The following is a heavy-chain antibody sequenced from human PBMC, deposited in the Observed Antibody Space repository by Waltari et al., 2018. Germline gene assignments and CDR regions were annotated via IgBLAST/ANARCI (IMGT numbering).Heavy chain of an antibody. V-gene: IGHV1-69*08. J-gene: IGHJ3*02. CDR2: SSPIFGTA. Sequence: QVQLVQSGAEVKKPGSSVKVSCKASGGTFSSYAISWVRQAPGQGLEWMGRSSPIFGTANDAQKFQGRVTITADKSTSTAYMELSSLRSEDTAVYYCATEPLRYFDWLFRRDAFDIWGQGTMVTVSS. CDR1: GGTFSSYA. CDR3: ATEPLRYFDWLFRRDAFDI. D-gene: IGHD3-9*01.